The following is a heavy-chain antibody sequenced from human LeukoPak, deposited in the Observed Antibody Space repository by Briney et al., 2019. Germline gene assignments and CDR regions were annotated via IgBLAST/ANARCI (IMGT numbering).Heavy chain of an antibody. CDR1: GFTFSSYG. J-gene: IGHJ4*02. Sequence: GGSLRLSCAASGFTFSSYGMHWVRQAPGKGLEWVAVISYDGSNKYYADSVKGRFTISRDNSKNTLYLQMNSLRAEDTAVYYCARVRITMIVVAPFDYWGQGTLVTVSS. CDR3: ARVRITMIVVAPFDY. CDR2: ISYDGSNK. D-gene: IGHD3-22*01. V-gene: IGHV3-30*19.